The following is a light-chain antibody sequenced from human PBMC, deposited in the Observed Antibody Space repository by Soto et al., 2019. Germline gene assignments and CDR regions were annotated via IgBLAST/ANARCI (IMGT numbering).Light chain of an antibody. CDR3: QQYSISPRT. J-gene: IGKJ1*01. V-gene: IGKV3-20*01. Sequence: EIVLTQSPGTLSLSPGERATLSCRASQSVSSNSLAWYQKRPGVAPRLLIFGASIRATGIPDRFSGSGSGTDFTLTISRLEPEDFAIYYCQQYSISPRTFGQGTKVQSK. CDR2: GAS. CDR1: QSVSSNS.